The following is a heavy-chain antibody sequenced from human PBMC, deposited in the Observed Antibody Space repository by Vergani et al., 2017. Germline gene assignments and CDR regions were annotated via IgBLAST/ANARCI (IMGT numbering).Heavy chain of an antibody. D-gene: IGHD1-26*01. V-gene: IGHV4-59*01. CDR2: IYYSGST. Sequence: QVQLQESGPGLVKPSGTLSLTCTVSGCSISSYYWSWIRQPPGKGLEWIGYIYYSGSTNYNPSLKSRVTISVDTSKNQCSLKLSSVTAADTAVYYCARGIVGATTDYFDYWGQGTLVTVSS. J-gene: IGHJ4*02. CDR3: ARGIVGATTDYFDY. CDR1: GCSISSYY.